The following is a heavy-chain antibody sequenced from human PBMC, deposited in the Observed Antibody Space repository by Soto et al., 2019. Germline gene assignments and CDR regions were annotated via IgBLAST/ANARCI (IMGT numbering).Heavy chain of an antibody. CDR2: IYHSGST. CDR3: ARAPASHRNGMDV. Sequence: SETLSLTCAVSGGSISSSNWWSWVRQPPGKGLEWIGEIYHSGSTNYNPSLKSRVTISVDKSKNQFPLKLSSVTAADTAVYYCARAPASHRNGMDVWGQGTTVTVSS. V-gene: IGHV4-4*02. D-gene: IGHD2-2*01. CDR1: GGSISSSNW. J-gene: IGHJ6*02.